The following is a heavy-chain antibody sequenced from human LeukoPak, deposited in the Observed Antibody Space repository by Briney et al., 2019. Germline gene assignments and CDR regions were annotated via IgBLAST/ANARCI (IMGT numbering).Heavy chain of an antibody. D-gene: IGHD3-10*01. CDR1: GFTFSSYA. V-gene: IGHV3-23*01. J-gene: IGHJ4*02. Sequence: GGSLRLSCAASGFTFSSYAMSWVRQAPGKGLEWVSAISGSGGSTYYADSVKGRFTISRDNSKNTLYLQMNSLRAEDTAVYYCARVWYGYGSGSYYPSFDCWGQGTLVTVSS. CDR2: ISGSGGST. CDR3: ARVWYGYGSGSYYPSFDC.